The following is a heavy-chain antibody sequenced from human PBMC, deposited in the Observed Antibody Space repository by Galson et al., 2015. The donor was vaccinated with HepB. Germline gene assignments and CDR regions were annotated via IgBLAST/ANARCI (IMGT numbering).Heavy chain of an antibody. CDR1: GFTFSSYW. CDR2: INSDGSST. J-gene: IGHJ6*02. Sequence: SLRLSCAASGFTFSSYWMHWVRQAPGKGLVWVSRINSDGSSTSYADSVKGRFTISRDNAKNTLYLQMNSLRAEDTAVYYCARDRDALIYGMDVWGQGTTVTVSS. D-gene: IGHD3-3*02. V-gene: IGHV3-74*01. CDR3: ARDRDALIYGMDV.